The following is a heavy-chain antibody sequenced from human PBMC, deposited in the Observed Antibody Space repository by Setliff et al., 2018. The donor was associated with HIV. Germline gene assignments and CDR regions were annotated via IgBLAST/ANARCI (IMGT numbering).Heavy chain of an antibody. V-gene: IGHV4-34*01. CDR2: IDHSGST. D-gene: IGHD3-3*01. Sequence: SETLSLTCAVYGGSFSGYYWSWVRQPPGKGLEWIGEIDHSGSTKYNPSLKSRVTISLDTSKNQFSLKLSSVTAADTAVYYCAREGARITIFGVVTALWYFDLWGRGTLVTVSS. J-gene: IGHJ2*01. CDR3: AREGARITIFGVVTALWYFDL. CDR1: GGSFSGYY.